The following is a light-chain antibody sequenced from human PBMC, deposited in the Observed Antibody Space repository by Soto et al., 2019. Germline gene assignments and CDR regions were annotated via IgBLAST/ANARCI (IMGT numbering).Light chain of an antibody. CDR3: HQYDNWPRT. V-gene: IGKV3-15*01. CDR1: QTVSSN. Sequence: EVVMTQSPSTLSVTPGERATLSCRASQTVSSNLAWYQQKPGQAPRLVIYDASSRATGIPARFSGSGSGTEFTLTISGLQSEDFAVYYCHQYDNWPRTFGQGTNVDVK. CDR2: DAS. J-gene: IGKJ1*01.